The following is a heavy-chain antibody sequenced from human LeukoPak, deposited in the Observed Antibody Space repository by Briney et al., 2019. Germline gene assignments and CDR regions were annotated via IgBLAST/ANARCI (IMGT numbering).Heavy chain of an antibody. D-gene: IGHD3-22*01. CDR3: ARDSFYYDSSGHYYY. Sequence: GGSLRLSCAASGFTFSSYWMHWVRQAPGKGLVWVSRINSDGSSTSYADSVKGRFTISRDNAKNTLYLQMNSLRAEDTAVYYCARDSFYYDSSGHYYYRGQGTLVTVSS. CDR1: GFTFSSYW. V-gene: IGHV3-74*01. CDR2: INSDGSST. J-gene: IGHJ4*02.